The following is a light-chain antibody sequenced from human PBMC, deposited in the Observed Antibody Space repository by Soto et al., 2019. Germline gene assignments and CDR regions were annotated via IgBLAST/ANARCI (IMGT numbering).Light chain of an antibody. J-gene: IGLJ2*01. CDR2: RNN. Sequence: QSVLTQPPSASGTPGQRVTISCSGSSSNIGSNYVYWYQQLPGTAPKLLIYRNNQRPSGVPDRFSGSKSGTSASLAISGLRSEDEADYYCAAWDHSLSGYVVSGGGTKLTVL. CDR1: SSNIGSNY. CDR3: AAWDHSLSGYVV. V-gene: IGLV1-47*01.